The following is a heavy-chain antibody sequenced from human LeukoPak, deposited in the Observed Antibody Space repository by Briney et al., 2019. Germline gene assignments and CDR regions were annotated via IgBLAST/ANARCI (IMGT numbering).Heavy chain of an antibody. V-gene: IGHV3-48*03. J-gene: IGHJ4*02. CDR2: ISSSGSTI. D-gene: IGHD3-10*01. Sequence: PGGSLRLSCAASGFTFSSYEMNWVRQAPGKGLEWVSYISSSGSTIYYAVSVKGRFTISRDNAKNSLYLQMNSLRAEDTAVYYCARDAGQEASWYGEQLDYWGQGTLVTVSS. CDR3: ARDAGQEASWYGEQLDY. CDR1: GFTFSSYE.